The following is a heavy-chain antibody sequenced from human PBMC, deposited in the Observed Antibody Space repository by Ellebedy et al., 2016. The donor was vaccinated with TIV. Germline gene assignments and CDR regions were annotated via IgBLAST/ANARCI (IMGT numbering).Heavy chain of an antibody. CDR1: GGTFSSYT. Sequence: ASVKVSCXASGGTFSSYTISWVRQAPGQGLEWMGGIIPIFGTANYAQKFQDRVTITADESTRTAYMELSSLRSEDTAVYYCARDFLRAPDGSESYNNWFDPWGQGTLVTVPS. D-gene: IGHD3-10*01. V-gene: IGHV1-69*13. J-gene: IGHJ5*02. CDR2: IIPIFGTA. CDR3: ARDFLRAPDGSESYNNWFDP.